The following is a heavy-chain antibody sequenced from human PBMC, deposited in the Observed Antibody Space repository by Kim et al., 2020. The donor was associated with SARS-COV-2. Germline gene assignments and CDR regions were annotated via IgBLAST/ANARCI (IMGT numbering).Heavy chain of an antibody. D-gene: IGHD2-2*01. Sequence: SETLSLTCAVYGGSFSGYYWSWIRQPPGKGLEWIGEINHSGSTNYNTSLKSRVTISVDTSKNQFSLKLSSVTAADTAVYYCARGKGYCSSTSCYCFDYWG. CDR2: INHSGST. J-gene: IGHJ4*01. CDR3: ARGKGYCSSTSCYCFDY. CDR1: GGSFSGYY. V-gene: IGHV4-34*01.